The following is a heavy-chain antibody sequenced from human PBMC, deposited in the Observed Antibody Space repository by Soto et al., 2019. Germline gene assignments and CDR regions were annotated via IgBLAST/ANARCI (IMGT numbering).Heavy chain of an antibody. J-gene: IGHJ3*02. D-gene: IGHD3-16*02. CDR2: ISAHNGNT. CDR3: AMGLHLGELSLLPPFAFDI. CDR1: GYTFTSYG. V-gene: IGHV1-18*01. Sequence: GASLKVSCKASGYTFTSYGISWVRQAPGQGLEWMGWISAHNGNTNYAQKLQGRVTMTTDTSTSTAYMELRSLRSDDTAVYYCAMGLHLGELSLLPPFAFDIWGQGTMVTVSS.